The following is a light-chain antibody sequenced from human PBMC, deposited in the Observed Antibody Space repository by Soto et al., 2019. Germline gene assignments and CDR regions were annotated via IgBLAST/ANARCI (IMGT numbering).Light chain of an antibody. CDR2: DVS. CDR1: QDIRGA. J-gene: IGKJ5*01. Sequence: AIQLTQSPSSLSASVGDRVTITCRASQDIRGALAWYQQKPGKAPKILIYDVSTLESGVPSRFSGSSSGTDFNLTISSLQPVDLATYYCQQFNSYPITFGQGTRLEIK. V-gene: IGKV1-13*02. CDR3: QQFNSYPIT.